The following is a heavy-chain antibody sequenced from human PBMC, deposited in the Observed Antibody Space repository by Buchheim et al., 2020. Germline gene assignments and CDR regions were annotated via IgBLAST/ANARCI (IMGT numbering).Heavy chain of an antibody. V-gene: IGHV4-31*03. CDR2: IYYSGST. CDR1: GGSISSGGYY. J-gene: IGHJ6*02. D-gene: IGHD3-10*01. Sequence: QVQLQESGPGLVKPSQTLSLTCTVSGGSISSGGYYWSWIRQHPGKGLEWIGYIYYSGSTYYNPSLKSRVTISVDTSKNQFSLKLSSVTAADTAVYYCARFQTSGSGSYRPYLDYYGMDVWGQGTT. CDR3: ARFQTSGSGSYRPYLDYYGMDV.